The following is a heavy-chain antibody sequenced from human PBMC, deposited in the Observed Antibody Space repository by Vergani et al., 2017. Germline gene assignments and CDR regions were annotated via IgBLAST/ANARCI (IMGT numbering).Heavy chain of an antibody. CDR3: AKQYVGTSDC. V-gene: IGHV3-30*02. CDR2: IDFKGNDA. D-gene: IGHD1-26*01. J-gene: IGHJ4*02. CDR1: GFTFSSDG. Sequence: QMQLVESGGGVIQPGGSLRLSCAASGFTFSSDGMQWVRQAPGKGLEWVALIDFKGNDAYYTDSVRGRFIISRDNSKNTLCLQMNSLRVEDTALYYCAKQYVGTSDCWGQGTLVTVSS.